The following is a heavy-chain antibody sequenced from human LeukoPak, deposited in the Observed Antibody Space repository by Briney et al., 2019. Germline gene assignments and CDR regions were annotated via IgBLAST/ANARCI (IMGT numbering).Heavy chain of an antibody. Sequence: GGSLRLSCAASGSTFSSYAMSWVRQAPGNGLEWVSAISGSGGSTYYADSVKGRFTISRDNSKNTLYLQMNSLRAEDTAVYYCAKVGGGYSYAYFDYWGQGTLVTVSS. CDR2: ISGSGGST. D-gene: IGHD5-18*01. CDR3: AKVGGGYSYAYFDY. V-gene: IGHV3-23*01. J-gene: IGHJ4*02. CDR1: GSTFSSYA.